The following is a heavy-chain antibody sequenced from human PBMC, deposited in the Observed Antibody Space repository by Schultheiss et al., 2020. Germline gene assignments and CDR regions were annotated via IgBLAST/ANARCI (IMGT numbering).Heavy chain of an antibody. J-gene: IGHJ1*01. Sequence: GGSLRLSCTASGFTFFDYWMTWVRQAPGKGLEWVANIHGEGEERYYVDSVKGRFTISRDNARNSLYVQMNSLSAEDTAVYYCAKCKLSGATTSNEYFQHWGQGTLVTVSS. V-gene: IGHV3-7*03. D-gene: IGHD1-26*01. CDR1: GFTFFDYW. CDR2: IHGEGEER. CDR3: AKCKLSGATTSNEYFQH.